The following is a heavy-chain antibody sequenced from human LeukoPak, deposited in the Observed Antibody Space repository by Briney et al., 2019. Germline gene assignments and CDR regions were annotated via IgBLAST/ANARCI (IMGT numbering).Heavy chain of an antibody. CDR1: GFTFSTYS. V-gene: IGHV3-21*04. D-gene: IGHD3-10*01. CDR2: ISTSSYI. Sequence: GGSLRLSCAVSGFTFSTYSMNWVRQAPGKGLEWVSSISTSSYIDYADSVKGRFTISRDNAKNSLYLQMNSLRAEDTAVYYCAKDGFGDPDGYYYYYGMDVWGKGTTVTVSS. J-gene: IGHJ6*04. CDR3: AKDGFGDPDGYYYYYGMDV.